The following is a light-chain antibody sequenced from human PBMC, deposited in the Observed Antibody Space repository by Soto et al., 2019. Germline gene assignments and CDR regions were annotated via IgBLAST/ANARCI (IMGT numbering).Light chain of an antibody. CDR1: SSNIGGNY. J-gene: IGLJ2*01. CDR3: GTWDNSLDTVV. V-gene: IGLV1-51*01. Sequence: QSVLTQPPSVSAAPGQKVTISCSGSSSNIGGNYVSWYQVLPRTASKLLIYDNKKRHSGIPDRFSGSKSGTSATLGITELQIGDEAEYYCGTWDNSLDTVVFGGGTKLTVL. CDR2: DNK.